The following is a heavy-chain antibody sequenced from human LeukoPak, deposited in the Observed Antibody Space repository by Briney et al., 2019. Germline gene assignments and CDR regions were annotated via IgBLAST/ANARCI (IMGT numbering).Heavy chain of an antibody. Sequence: GRSLRLSCAASGFTFDDYAMHWVRQAPGKGLAGVSGISWNSGSIVYAASVKGRFTISRDNAKNSLYLQMNSLRAEDMALYYCAKGTTVSLYYYFDYWGQGTLVTVSS. J-gene: IGHJ4*02. D-gene: IGHD4-17*01. CDR2: ISWNSGSI. CDR3: AKGTTVSLYYYFDY. CDR1: GFTFDDYA. V-gene: IGHV3-9*03.